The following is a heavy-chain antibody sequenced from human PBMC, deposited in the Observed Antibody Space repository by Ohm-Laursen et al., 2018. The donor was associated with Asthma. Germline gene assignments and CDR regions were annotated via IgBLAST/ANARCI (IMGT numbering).Heavy chain of an antibody. Sequence: SETLSLTWPVSGASVGDSDWSWVRQPPGREVEFIAYILFRGGANYNPSLKSRVTLSTDTSKNQVSLRLSSVSAADTALYFCTKLDWVQSMFDSWGPGTLVTVSS. CDR1: GASVGDSD. CDR3: TKLDWVQSMFDS. J-gene: IGHJ4*02. D-gene: IGHD3-9*01. V-gene: IGHV4-59*02. CDR2: ILFRGGA.